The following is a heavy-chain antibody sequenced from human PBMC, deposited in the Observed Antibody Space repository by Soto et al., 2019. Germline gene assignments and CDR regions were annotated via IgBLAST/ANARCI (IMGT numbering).Heavy chain of an antibody. Sequence: SETLSLTCTVSGGSISSYYWSWIRQPPGKGLEWIGYIYYSGSTNYNPSLKSRVTISVDTSKNQFSLKLSSVTAADTAVYYCARSGRDGYNFDYWGQGTLVTVSS. CDR3: ARSGRDGYNFDY. J-gene: IGHJ4*02. CDR1: GGSISSYY. CDR2: IYYSGST. D-gene: IGHD5-12*01. V-gene: IGHV4-59*12.